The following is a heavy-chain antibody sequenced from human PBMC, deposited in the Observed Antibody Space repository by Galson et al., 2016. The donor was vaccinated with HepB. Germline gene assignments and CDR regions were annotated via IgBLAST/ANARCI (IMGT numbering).Heavy chain of an antibody. Sequence: PALVKPTQTLTLTCSFSGFSLSTSGMCVSWIRQPPGKALEWLARIDWDDDEYYNTSLKTRLTISKDTSKNQVVLTMTNMDPVDTATYFCAVILASAPRCYPGMDVWGQGTTVTVS. J-gene: IGHJ6*02. D-gene: IGHD2-15*01. V-gene: IGHV2-70*11. CDR3: AVILASAPRCYPGMDV. CDR1: GFSLSTSGMC. CDR2: IDWDDDE.